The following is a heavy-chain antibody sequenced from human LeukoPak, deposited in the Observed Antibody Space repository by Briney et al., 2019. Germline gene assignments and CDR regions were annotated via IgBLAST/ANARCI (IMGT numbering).Heavy chain of an antibody. CDR3: ARGRENTAMTDAFDI. V-gene: IGHV1-2*02. D-gene: IGHD5-18*01. CDR2: INPNSGGT. Sequence: GASVKVSCKASGYTFTGYYMHWVRQAPGQGLEWMGWINPNSGGTNYAQKFQGRVTMTRDTSISTAYMELSRLRSDDTAVYYCARGRENTAMTDAFDIWGQGTMVTVSS. CDR1: GYTFTGYY. J-gene: IGHJ3*02.